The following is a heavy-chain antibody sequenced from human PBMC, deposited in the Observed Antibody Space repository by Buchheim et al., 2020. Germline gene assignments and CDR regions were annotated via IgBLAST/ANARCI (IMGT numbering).Heavy chain of an antibody. CDR2: ISYDGSNK. V-gene: IGHV3-30*18. Sequence: QVQLVESGGGVVQPGRSLRLSCAASGFTFSSYGMHWVRQAPGKGLEWVAVISYDGSNKYYADSVKGRFTISRDNSKNTLYLQMNSLRAEDTAVYYCANSRFGDIFDYWGQGTL. J-gene: IGHJ4*02. CDR1: GFTFSSYG. CDR3: ANSRFGDIFDY. D-gene: IGHD3-10*01.